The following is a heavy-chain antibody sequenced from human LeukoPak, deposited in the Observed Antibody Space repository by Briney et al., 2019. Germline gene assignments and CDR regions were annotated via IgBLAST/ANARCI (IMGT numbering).Heavy chain of an antibody. CDR2: FYYSGST. CDR1: GGSVSSYC. D-gene: IGHD6-25*01. CDR3: ARDPGRRGSGLD. V-gene: IGHV4-59*02. Sequence: SETLSLTCTVSGGSVSSYCWSWIRQPPGKGLEWLGYFYYSGSTNYNPSLKSRVTMSLDTSKNHFSLRLNSVTAADTAVYYCARDPGRRGSGLDWGQGSLVTVSS. J-gene: IGHJ4*02.